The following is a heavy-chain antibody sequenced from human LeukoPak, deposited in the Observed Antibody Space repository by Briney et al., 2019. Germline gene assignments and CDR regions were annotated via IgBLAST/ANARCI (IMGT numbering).Heavy chain of an antibody. V-gene: IGHV3-7*01. CDR3: ARDQVTMVRGVITGHYYYYGMDV. D-gene: IGHD3-10*01. Sequence: GGSLRLSCAASGFTFSSYWMSWVRQAPGKGLEWVANIKQDGSEKYYVDSVKGRFTISRDNAKNSLYLQMNSLRAEDTAVYYCARDQVTMVRGVITGHYYYYGMDVWGQGITVTVSS. CDR2: IKQDGSEK. CDR1: GFTFSSYW. J-gene: IGHJ6*02.